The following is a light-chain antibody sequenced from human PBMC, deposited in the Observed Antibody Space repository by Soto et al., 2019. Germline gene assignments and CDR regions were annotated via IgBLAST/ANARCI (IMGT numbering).Light chain of an antibody. CDR3: RQATHWPYT. Sequence: DVVMTQSPLSLPVTPGQPASISCRSSQSLVNGDGNTYLSWFQQRPGQSPRRLTYKVSNRDSGVPDRFSGSESGTDFTLKISRVEAEDVGVYFCRQATHWPYTFGQGTKLEIK. V-gene: IGKV2-30*01. CDR1: QSLVNGDGNTY. J-gene: IGKJ2*01. CDR2: KVS.